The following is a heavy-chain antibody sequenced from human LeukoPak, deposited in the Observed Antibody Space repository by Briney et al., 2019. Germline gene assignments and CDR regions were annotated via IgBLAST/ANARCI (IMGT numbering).Heavy chain of an antibody. CDR2: INSDGSST. D-gene: IGHD6-13*01. CDR3: ASGQRLVRGWFDP. CDR1: GFTFSSYR. Sequence: GGSLRLSCAASGFTFSSYRMHWVRQAPGKGLVWVSRINSDGSSTSYADSVKGRFTISRDNAKNTLYLQMNSLRAEDTAVYYCASGQRLVRGWFDPWGQGTVVTVFS. J-gene: IGHJ5*02. V-gene: IGHV3-74*01.